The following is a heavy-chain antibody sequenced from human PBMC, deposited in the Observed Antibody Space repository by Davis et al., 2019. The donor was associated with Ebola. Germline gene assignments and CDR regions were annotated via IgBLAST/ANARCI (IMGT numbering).Heavy chain of an antibody. Sequence: SVQVSCKASGYTFTSYGISWVRQAAGQGLEWMGGIIPIFGTANYAQKSQGRVTITADESTSTAYMELSSLRSEDPAVYYCAREHGGYGGSYFYFDYWGQGTLVTVSS. CDR1: GYTFTSYG. CDR2: IIPIFGTA. V-gene: IGHV1-69*13. CDR3: AREHGGYGGSYFYFDY. D-gene: IGHD4-23*01. J-gene: IGHJ4*02.